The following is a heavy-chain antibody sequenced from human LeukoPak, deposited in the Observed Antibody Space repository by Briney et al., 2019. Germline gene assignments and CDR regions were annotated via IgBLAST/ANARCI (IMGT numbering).Heavy chain of an antibody. V-gene: IGHV5-51*01. D-gene: IGHD2-15*01. J-gene: IGHJ4*02. Sequence: GESLKISCKGSGDTFTNYWIGWVRQMPGEGLEWVGIIYPVDSDTRYSPSFQGQVTISADQSISTAFLQWSSLKASDSAMYYCARRGFCSGDNCHSAPFDSWGQGTLVTVSS. CDR1: GDTFTNYW. CDR3: ARRGFCSGDNCHSAPFDS. CDR2: IYPVDSDT.